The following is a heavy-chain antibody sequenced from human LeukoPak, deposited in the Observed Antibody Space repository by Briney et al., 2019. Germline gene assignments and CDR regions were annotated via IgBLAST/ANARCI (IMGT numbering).Heavy chain of an antibody. V-gene: IGHV3-48*03. J-gene: IGHJ4*02. D-gene: IGHD3-10*01. CDR2: MSSTGSTI. Sequence: GRSLRLSCAASGFTFSSYEMNWVRQVPGKGLEWVSYMSSTGSTIFYADSVKGRFNISRDNAKKALYLQMNSLRVEDNGVYYCARALGPIEHWGRGTLVTVSS. CDR1: GFTFSSYE. CDR3: ARALGPIEH.